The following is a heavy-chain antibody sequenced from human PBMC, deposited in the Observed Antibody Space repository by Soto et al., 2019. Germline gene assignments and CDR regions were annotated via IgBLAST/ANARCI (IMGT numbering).Heavy chain of an antibody. J-gene: IGHJ3*01. CDR3: ARLYYYYDSSGHTWGAFDV. Sequence: GESLKISCKGSGYSFTSYWIGWVRQMSGKGLEWMGIIYPGGSNTRYSPSLQGQVTISVDKSISTAYLQWSSLKASNTAMYYCARLYYYYDSSGHTWGAFDVWGQGTMVTVSS. CDR2: IYPGGSNT. CDR1: GYSFTSYW. V-gene: IGHV5-51*01. D-gene: IGHD3-22*01.